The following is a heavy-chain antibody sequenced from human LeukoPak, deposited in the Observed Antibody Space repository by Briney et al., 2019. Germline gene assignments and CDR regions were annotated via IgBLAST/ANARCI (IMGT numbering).Heavy chain of an antibody. V-gene: IGHV3-15*01. J-gene: IGHJ4*02. CDR2: IKSKTDGGTT. D-gene: IGHD3-9*01. CDR3: TTGATDPSYYDILTGPFDY. CDR1: GFTFSNAW. Sequence: GGSLRLSCAASGFTFSNAWMSWVRQAPGKGLDWVGRIKSKTDGGTTDYAAPVKGRFTISRDDSKNTLYLQMNSLKTEDTAVYYCTTGATDPSYYDILTGPFDYWGQGTLVTVSS.